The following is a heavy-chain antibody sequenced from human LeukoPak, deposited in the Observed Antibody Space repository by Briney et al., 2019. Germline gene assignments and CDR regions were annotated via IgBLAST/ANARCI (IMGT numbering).Heavy chain of an antibody. J-gene: IGHJ4*02. Sequence: GGSLRLSCAASGFTFSSYGMHWVRQAPGKGLEWVAFIRYDGSNKYYADSVKGRFTISRDNSKNTLYLQMNSLRAEDTAVYYCAKEASSSWPYYFDYWGQGTLVTVSS. D-gene: IGHD6-13*01. CDR1: GFTFSSYG. V-gene: IGHV3-30*02. CDR2: IRYDGSNK. CDR3: AKEASSSWPYYFDY.